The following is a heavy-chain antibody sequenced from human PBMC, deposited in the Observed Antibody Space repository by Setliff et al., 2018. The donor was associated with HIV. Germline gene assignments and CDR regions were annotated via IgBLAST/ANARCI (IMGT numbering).Heavy chain of an antibody. CDR2: IYHSGST. CDR1: GYSISSDYY. V-gene: IGHV4-38-2*02. Sequence: SETLSLTCTVSGYSISSDYYWGWIRQPPGKGLEWIGNIYHSGSTYYNPSLKSRVTISVDTSKNQFSLKLSSVTAADMGVYYCARGRKKTLAVSGTRYFDFWGQGTLVTVSS. CDR3: ARGRKKTLAVSGTRYFDF. D-gene: IGHD6-19*01. J-gene: IGHJ4*02.